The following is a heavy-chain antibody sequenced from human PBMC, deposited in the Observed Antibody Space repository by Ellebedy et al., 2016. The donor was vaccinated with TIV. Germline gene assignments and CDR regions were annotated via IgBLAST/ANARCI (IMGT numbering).Heavy chain of an antibody. CDR1: GDSINTKY. D-gene: IGHD4-23*01. J-gene: IGHJ4*02. Sequence: GSLRLXXSLSGDSINTKYWNWVRRPPGKGLEWIGYIDYSGDTNYNPTFKSRVTISAATSKNQFSLRLNSVTAADTAVYFCVTGVGWQPDYWGQGTLVTVSS. V-gene: IGHV4-59*01. CDR3: VTGVGWQPDY. CDR2: IDYSGDT.